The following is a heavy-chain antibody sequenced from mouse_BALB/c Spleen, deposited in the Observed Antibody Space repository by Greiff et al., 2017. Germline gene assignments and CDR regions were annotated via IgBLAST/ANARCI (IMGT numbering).Heavy chain of an antibody. CDR3: ARAGRVTTALYAMDY. Sequence: QVQLKESGPGLVAPSQSLSITCTVSGFSLTGYGVNWVRQPPGKGLEWLGMIWGDGSTDYNSALKSRLSISKDNSKSQVFLKMNSLQTDDTARYYCARAGRVTTALYAMDYWGQGTSVTVSS. CDR2: IWGDGST. V-gene: IGHV2-6-7*01. J-gene: IGHJ4*01. D-gene: IGHD1-2*01. CDR1: GFSLTGYG.